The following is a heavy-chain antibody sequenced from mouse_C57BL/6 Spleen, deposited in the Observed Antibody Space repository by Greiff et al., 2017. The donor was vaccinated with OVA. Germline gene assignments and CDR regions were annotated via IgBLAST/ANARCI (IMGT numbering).Heavy chain of an antibody. V-gene: IGHV5-4*03. Sequence: EVKLVESGGGLVKPGGSLKLSCAASGFTFSSYAMSWVRQTPEKRLEWVATISDGGSYTYYPDNVKGRFTISRDNAKNNLYLQMSHLKSEDTAMYYCARGLTTVVDYYAMDYWGQGTSVTVSS. D-gene: IGHD1-1*01. CDR1: GFTFSSYA. J-gene: IGHJ4*01. CDR2: ISDGGSYT. CDR3: ARGLTTVVDYYAMDY.